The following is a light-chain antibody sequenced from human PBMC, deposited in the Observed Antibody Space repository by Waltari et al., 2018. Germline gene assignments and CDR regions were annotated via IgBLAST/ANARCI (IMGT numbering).Light chain of an antibody. CDR3: ATWDDSLSGWV. CDR1: SSNIGDTY. V-gene: IGLV1-47*01. Sequence: QSVLTQLPSASGTPGQGVTISCSVSSSNIGDTYVYWDHQFPGTSPKLLIHWNNQRPSGVPDRFSGSKSGTSAFLVISGLRSEDEADYHCATWDDSLSGWVFGGGTKVTVL. J-gene: IGLJ3*02. CDR2: WNN.